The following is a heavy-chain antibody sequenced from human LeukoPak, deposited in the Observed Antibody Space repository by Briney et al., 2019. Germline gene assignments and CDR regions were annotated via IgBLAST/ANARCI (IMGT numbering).Heavy chain of an antibody. V-gene: IGHV5-51*01. D-gene: IGHD2-2*01. CDR2: IYPGDSDT. CDR1: GYSLTSYC. CDR3: ARHLRYCSSTSCYSLDY. Sequence: GESLKISCKGSGYSLTSYCIGWVRQMPGKGLECMGIIYPGDSDTRYSPSFQGQVTISADKSISTAYLQWSSLKASETAMYYCARHLRYCSSTSCYSLDYWGQGTLVTVSS. J-gene: IGHJ4*02.